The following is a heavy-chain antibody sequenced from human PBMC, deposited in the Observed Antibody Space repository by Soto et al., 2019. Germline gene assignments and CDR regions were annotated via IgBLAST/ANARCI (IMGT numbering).Heavy chain of an antibody. CDR3: AKAPLRFADF. D-gene: IGHD4-17*01. CDR2: ISGSGDST. Sequence: PGGSLRLSCAASGFTFTSYSMNWVRQAPGKGLEWVSAISGSGDSTFYADSVKGRFTISRDNSKNTLYLQMNSLRAEDTAIYYSAKAPLRFADFWGQGTLVTV. CDR1: GFTFTSYS. V-gene: IGHV3-23*01. J-gene: IGHJ4*02.